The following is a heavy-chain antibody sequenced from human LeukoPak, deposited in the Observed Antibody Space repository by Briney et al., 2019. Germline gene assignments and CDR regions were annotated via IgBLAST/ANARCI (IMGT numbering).Heavy chain of an antibody. CDR1: GYTFTGYY. D-gene: IGHD6-13*01. CDR3: ARLIAAAGDNWFDP. V-gene: IGHV1-2*02. CDR2: INPNSGGT. J-gene: IGHJ5*02. Sequence: ASVKVSCKASGYTFTGYYMHWVRQAPGQGLELMGWINPNSGGTNYAQKFQGRVTMTRDTSISTAYMELSRLRSDDTAVYYCARLIAAAGDNWFDPWGQGTLVTVSS.